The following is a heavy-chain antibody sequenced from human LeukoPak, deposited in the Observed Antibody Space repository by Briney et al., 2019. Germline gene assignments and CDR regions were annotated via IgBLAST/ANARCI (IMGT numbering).Heavy chain of an antibody. D-gene: IGHD2-8*02. CDR2: SNSDGSSI. CDR1: GFTISDYW. Sequence: GGSLRLSCAASGFTISDYWMHWVRQAPGKGLVWVSRSNSDGSSISYADSVKGRFTISRDIAKNTLYLQMNSLRGEDTGVYYCARDWSFDYWGQGTLVTVSS. J-gene: IGHJ4*02. CDR3: ARDWSFDY. V-gene: IGHV3-74*01.